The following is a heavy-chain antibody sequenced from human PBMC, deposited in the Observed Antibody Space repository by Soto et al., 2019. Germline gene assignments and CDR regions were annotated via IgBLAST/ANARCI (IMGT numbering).Heavy chain of an antibody. CDR3: AKVGNPDSSSWYSAY. D-gene: IGHD6-13*01. J-gene: IGHJ4*02. Sequence: LRLSCAASGFTFSSYAMSWVRQAPGKGLEWVSAISGSGGSTYYADSVKGRFTISRDNSKNTLYLQMNSLRAEDTAVYYCAKVGNPDSSSWYSAYWGQGTLVTVSS. CDR1: GFTFSSYA. V-gene: IGHV3-23*01. CDR2: ISGSGGST.